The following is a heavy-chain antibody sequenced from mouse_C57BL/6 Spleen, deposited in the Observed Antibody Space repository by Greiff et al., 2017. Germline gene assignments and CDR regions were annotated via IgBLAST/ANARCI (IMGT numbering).Heavy chain of an antibody. CDR2: IYPGDGDT. J-gene: IGHJ2*01. Sequence: VQLVVSGPELVKPGASVKISCKASGYAFSSSWMNWVKQRPGKGLEWIGRIYPGDGDTNYNGKFKGKATLTADKSSSTAYMQLSSLTSEDSAVYFCARASVVAPDYWGQGTTLTVSS. V-gene: IGHV1-82*01. CDR1: GYAFSSSW. D-gene: IGHD1-1*01. CDR3: ARASVVAPDY.